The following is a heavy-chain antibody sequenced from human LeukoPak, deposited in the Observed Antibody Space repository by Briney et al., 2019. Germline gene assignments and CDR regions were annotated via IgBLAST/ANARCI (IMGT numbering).Heavy chain of an antibody. D-gene: IGHD4/OR15-4a*01. CDR3: ARHKGDYLSGCDY. CDR2: IYYSGST. J-gene: IGHJ4*02. CDR1: GGSITSYN. V-gene: IGHV4-59*08. Sequence: PSETLSLTCTVSGGSITSYNWSWIRQPPGKGLEWIGYIYYSGSTNYNPSLKSRVTISVDTSKSQFSLKLSSVTAADTAVYYCARHKGDYLSGCDYWGQGTLVTVSS.